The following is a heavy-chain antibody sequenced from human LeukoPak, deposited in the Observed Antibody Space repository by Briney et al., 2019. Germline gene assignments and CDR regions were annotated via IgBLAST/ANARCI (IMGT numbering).Heavy chain of an antibody. CDR3: ARAKCSSTSCYPDPPASPFDY. V-gene: IGHV1-18*01. CDR2: ISAYNGNT. D-gene: IGHD2-2*01. Sequence: ASVKVSCKASGYTFTSYGISWVRQAPGQGLEWMGWISAYNGNTNYAQKLQGRVTMTTDTSTSTAYMELRSLRSDDTAVYYCARAKCSSTSCYPDPPASPFDYWGQGTLVTVSS. CDR1: GYTFTSYG. J-gene: IGHJ4*02.